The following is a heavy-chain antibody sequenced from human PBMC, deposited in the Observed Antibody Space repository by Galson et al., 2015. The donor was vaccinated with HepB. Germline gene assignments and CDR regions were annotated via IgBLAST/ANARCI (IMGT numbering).Heavy chain of an antibody. V-gene: IGHV3-48*02. CDR3: ARDPYGAGNC. CDR1: AFSFSSFG. D-gene: IGHD3-10*01. CDR2: IGPSGSDR. J-gene: IGHJ4*02. Sequence: SLRLSCAASAFSFSSFGMNWFRQAPGKGPEWISYIGPSGSDRKYADSVKGRLTISRDNAKNSLYLEMNSLRDEDTAVYYCARDPYGAGNCWGQGTLVTVSS.